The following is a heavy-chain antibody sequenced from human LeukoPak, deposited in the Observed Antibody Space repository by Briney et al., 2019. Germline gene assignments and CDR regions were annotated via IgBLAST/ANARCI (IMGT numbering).Heavy chain of an antibody. J-gene: IGHJ6*02. CDR2: ISTRGGST. CDR3: AKDLNWNDPHYYYYYGMDV. Sequence: GGSLRLSCAASGFTFNSYVMSWVRQTPGKGLEWVSYISTRGGSTYYADSVKGRFTISRDNSKNTLYLQMNSLRAEDTAVYYCAKDLNWNDPHYYYYYGMDVWGQGTTVTVSS. CDR1: GFTFNSYV. V-gene: IGHV3-23*01. D-gene: IGHD1-1*01.